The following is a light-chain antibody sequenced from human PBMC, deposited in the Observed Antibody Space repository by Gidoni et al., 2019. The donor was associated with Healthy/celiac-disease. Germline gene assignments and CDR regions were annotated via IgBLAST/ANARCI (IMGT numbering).Light chain of an antibody. V-gene: IGLV2-14*03. CDR1: SLDVGGDNY. CDR2: YVR. CDR3: SSYTSSSTWV. Sequence: QTALTQPDSASGSPGQSITISCTGTSLDVGGDNYVSWYQQHPGKAPTLMIYYVRNRPSGVSNRFAGSKAGNTASLTISVLQAEDEADYYCSSYTSSSTWVFGGGTKLTVL. J-gene: IGLJ3*02.